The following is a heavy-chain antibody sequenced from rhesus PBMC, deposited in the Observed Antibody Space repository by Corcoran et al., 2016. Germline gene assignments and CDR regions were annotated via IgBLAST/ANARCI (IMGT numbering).Heavy chain of an antibody. CDR2: ISYRGRT. CDR3: ASRIAAAGIYFDY. J-gene: IGHJ4*01. Sequence: QVQLQESGPGLVKPSETLSLTCAVSGYSISSGYGWSWIRQPPGKGLEWIGYISYRGRTYQTPSLKRRDPISRDTSKNQFSLKLNSVAAADTAVYYCASRIAAAGIYFDYWGQGVLVTVSS. D-gene: IGHD6-31*01. CDR1: GYSISSGYG. V-gene: IGHV4-127*01.